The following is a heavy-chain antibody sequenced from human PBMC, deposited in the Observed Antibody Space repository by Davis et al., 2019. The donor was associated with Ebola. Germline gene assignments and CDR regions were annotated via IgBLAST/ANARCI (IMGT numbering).Heavy chain of an antibody. D-gene: IGHD6-19*01. Sequence: GESLKISCAASGFTFSSYAMSWVRQAPGKGLEWVSTITGSATSTYYADSVKGRFTVSRDNSKNTLYLQMNRLGADDTAVYYCAKELVVAGTDTFDYWAKEPWSPSPQ. J-gene: IGHJ4*01. CDR2: ITGSATST. V-gene: IGHV3-23*01. CDR3: AKELVVAGTDTFDY. CDR1: GFTFSSYA.